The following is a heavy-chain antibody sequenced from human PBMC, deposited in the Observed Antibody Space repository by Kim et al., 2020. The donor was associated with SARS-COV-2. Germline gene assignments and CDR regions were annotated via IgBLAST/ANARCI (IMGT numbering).Heavy chain of an antibody. CDR2: ISYEGSTQ. Sequence: GGSLRLSCAPSGFTFSSHVMHWVRQAPGKGLEGVALISYEGSTQRYTDSVKGRFTVSRDNSKNILFLQMNSLRPEDTAVYYWARNLVGDTDLGPWGQGTLVTVSS. CDR3: ARNLVGDTDLGP. D-gene: IGHD1-26*01. CDR1: GFTFSSHV. V-gene: IGHV3-30*03. J-gene: IGHJ5*02.